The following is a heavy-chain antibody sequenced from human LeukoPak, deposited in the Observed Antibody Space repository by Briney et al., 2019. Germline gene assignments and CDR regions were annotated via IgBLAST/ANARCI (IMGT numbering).Heavy chain of an antibody. J-gene: IGHJ4*02. CDR2: IWYDGSNK. CDR3: AKDLVAGIYGY. V-gene: IGHV3-33*06. D-gene: IGHD6-19*01. CDR1: GFTFSSYG. Sequence: GGSLRLSCTASGFTFSSYGMHWVRQAPGKGLEWVAVIWYDGSNKYYADSVKGRFTISRDNSKNTLYLQMNSLRAEDTAVHYCAKDLVAGIYGYWGQGTLVTVSS.